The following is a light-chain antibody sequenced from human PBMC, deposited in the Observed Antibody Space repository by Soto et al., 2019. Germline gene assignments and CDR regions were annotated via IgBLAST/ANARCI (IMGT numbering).Light chain of an antibody. J-gene: IGKJ2*01. CDR1: QSVVNY. CDR3: QQYSNWPRGT. Sequence: EVVLTQSPGTLSLSPGERATLSCRTSQSVVNYQLAWYRQKPGQAPRLLIYGASSRATGVPPRFSGSGSGTEFTLTISSLQSEDFALYYCQQYSNWPRGTFGQGTKLQIK. V-gene: IGKV3-15*01. CDR2: GAS.